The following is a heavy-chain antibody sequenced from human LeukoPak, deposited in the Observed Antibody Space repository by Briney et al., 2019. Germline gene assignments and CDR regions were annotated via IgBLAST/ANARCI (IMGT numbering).Heavy chain of an antibody. D-gene: IGHD3-16*01. CDR3: TRELWPADY. J-gene: IGHJ4*02. Sequence: PGGSLRLPCEASGFTFTSYYMGWVRQAPGKGLDWVADIDQDGSAKYYVDSVKGRFTISRDNVKNSVYLQMNNLRVEDTAVYYCTRELWPADYWGQGILVTVSS. CDR2: IDQDGSAK. CDR1: GFTFTSYY. V-gene: IGHV3-7*01.